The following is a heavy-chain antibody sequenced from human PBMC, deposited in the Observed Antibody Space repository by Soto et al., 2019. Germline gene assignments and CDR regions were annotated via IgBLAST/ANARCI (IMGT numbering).Heavy chain of an antibody. CDR1: GDSVSSNSAA. D-gene: IGHD3-10*01. CDR2: TYYRSKWYN. J-gene: IGHJ5*02. Sequence: AQTLSLTCAISGDSVSSNSAAWNWIRQSPSRGLEWLGRTYYRSKWYNDYAVSVKSRITINPDTSKNQFSLQLNSVTPEDTAVYYCAREELVRGVIIGTTWFDTLCQGTLLTISS. CDR3: AREELVRGVIIGTTWFDT. V-gene: IGHV6-1*01.